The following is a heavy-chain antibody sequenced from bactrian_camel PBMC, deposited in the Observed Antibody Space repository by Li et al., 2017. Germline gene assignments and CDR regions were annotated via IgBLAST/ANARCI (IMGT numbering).Heavy chain of an antibody. V-gene: IGHV3S40*01. J-gene: IGHJ4*01. CDR1: GFTFSTYD. CDR3: AGDRGDWYYSDYAPLVC. Sequence: QLVESGGGLVQPGGSLRLSCAASGFTFSTYDMSWVRQAPGKGLEWVSGIVSSSTGSTYYADSVKGRFTISRDNPKNTLYLQMNSLKPEDTAMYYCAGDRGDWYYSDYAPLVCWGQGTQVTVS. CDR2: IVSSSTGST. D-gene: IGHD4*01.